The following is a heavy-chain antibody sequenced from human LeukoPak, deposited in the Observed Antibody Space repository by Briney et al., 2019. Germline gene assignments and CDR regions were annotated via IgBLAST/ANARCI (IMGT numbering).Heavy chain of an antibody. V-gene: IGHV3-23*01. CDR1: GFTFSSYA. CDR2: ISGSGGST. CDR3: AAFMVRGVIVEDY. D-gene: IGHD3-10*01. J-gene: IGHJ4*02. Sequence: PGVSLRLSCAASGFTFSSYAMSWVRQAPGKGLEWVSAISGSGGSTYYADSVKGRFTISRDNSKNTLYLQMNSLRAEDTAVYYCAAFMVRGVIVEDYWGQGTLVTVSS.